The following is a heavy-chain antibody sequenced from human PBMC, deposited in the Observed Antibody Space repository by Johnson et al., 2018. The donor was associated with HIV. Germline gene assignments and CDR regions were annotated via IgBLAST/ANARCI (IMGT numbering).Heavy chain of an antibody. J-gene: IGHJ3*02. CDR1: GIIVTGNF. CDR2: IYSGGST. D-gene: IGHD2/OR15-2a*01. CDR3: ARVQFLPPNAFDI. Sequence: VQLVESGGGLVQPGGSLRLSCAASGIIVTGNFMSWVRQAPGKGLEWVSVIYSGGSTYYADSVKGRFTISRDNSKNTLYLQMNSLRAEDTAVYYCARVQFLPPNAFDIWGQGTMVTVSS. V-gene: IGHV3-66*01.